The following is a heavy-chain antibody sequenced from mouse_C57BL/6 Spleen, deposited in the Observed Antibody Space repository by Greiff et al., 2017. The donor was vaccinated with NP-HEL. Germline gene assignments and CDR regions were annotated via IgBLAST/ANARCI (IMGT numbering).Heavy chain of an antibody. CDR2: IRNKANGYTT. D-gene: IGHD6-1*01. CDR3: ARCFSPTGRAMDY. Sequence: EVKVVESGGGLVQPGGSLSLSCAASGFTFTDYYMSWVRQPPGKALEWLGFIRNKANGYTTEYSASVKGRFTISRDNSQSILYLQMNALRAEDSATYYCARCFSPTGRAMDYWGQGTSVTVSS. CDR1: GFTFTDYY. V-gene: IGHV7-3*01. J-gene: IGHJ4*01.